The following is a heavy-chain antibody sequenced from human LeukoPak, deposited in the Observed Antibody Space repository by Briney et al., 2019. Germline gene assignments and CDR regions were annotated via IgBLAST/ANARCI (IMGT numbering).Heavy chain of an antibody. V-gene: IGHV4-4*07. CDR1: GGSISSYY. J-gene: IGHJ6*03. CDR2: IYTSGST. CDR3: VRGQRGSYYYYMDV. Sequence: SETLSLTCTVSGGSISSYYWSWIRQPAGKGLEWIGRIYTSGSTNYNPSLKSRVTMSVDKSKNQFYMKLSYVTAADTDVYYCVRGQRGSYYYYMDVWGKGTTVTVSS.